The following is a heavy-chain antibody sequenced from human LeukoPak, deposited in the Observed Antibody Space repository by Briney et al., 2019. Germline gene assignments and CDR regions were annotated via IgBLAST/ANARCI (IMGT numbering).Heavy chain of an antibody. CDR2: IRYDGSNK. V-gene: IGHV3-30*02. J-gene: IGHJ4*02. D-gene: IGHD2-2*01. CDR1: GFTFSSYG. Sequence: GGTLRHSCAASGFTFSSYGMHWVRQAPGKGLEWVAFIRYDGSNKYYADSVKGRFTISRDNSKNTLYLQMNSLRAEDTAVYYCAKDHPLYCSSTSCPEAYWGQGTLVTVSS. CDR3: AKDHPLYCSSTSCPEAY.